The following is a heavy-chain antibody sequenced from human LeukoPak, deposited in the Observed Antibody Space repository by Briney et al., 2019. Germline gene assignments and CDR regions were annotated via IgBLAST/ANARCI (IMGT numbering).Heavy chain of an antibody. J-gene: IGHJ3*02. D-gene: IGHD4-17*01. Sequence: ASVKVSCKASGYTFTSYGINWVRQATGQGLEWMGWMNPYSGNTSYAQKFQGRVIMTRDTSISTAYMELSSLRSQDTAVYYCAKDFGDYDAFYIWGQGTTVTASS. V-gene: IGHV1-8*01. CDR1: GYTFTSYG. CDR3: AKDFGDYDAFYI. CDR2: MNPYSGNT.